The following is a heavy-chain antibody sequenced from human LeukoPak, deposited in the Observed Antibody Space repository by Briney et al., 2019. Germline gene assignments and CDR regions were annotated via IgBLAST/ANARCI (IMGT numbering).Heavy chain of an antibody. CDR3: ATEGYYYGFDI. V-gene: IGHV3-21*04. CDR1: GFTFSAYS. CDR2: ISSSSSYI. D-gene: IGHD3-10*01. Sequence: PGGSLRLSCAASGFTFSAYSMNWVRRAPGKGLEWVSSISSSSSYIYYADSVKGRLTISRDNAKNSLYLQMNSLRAEDTAVYYCATEGYYYGFDIWGQGTMVTVSS. J-gene: IGHJ3*02.